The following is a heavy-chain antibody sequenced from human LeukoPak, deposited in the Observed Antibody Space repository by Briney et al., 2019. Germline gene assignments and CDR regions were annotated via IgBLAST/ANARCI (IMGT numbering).Heavy chain of an antibody. CDR2: IYSGGST. Sequence: GGSLRLSCAASGLTVSSNYMSWVRQAPGRGLECVSVIYSGGSTYYADSVKGRFTISRDNSKNTLYLQMNSLRAEDMAVYYCATRRGRSSGYYPPSYWGQGTLVTVSS. CDR3: ATRRGRSSGYYPPSY. V-gene: IGHV3-53*01. CDR1: GLTVSSNY. J-gene: IGHJ4*02. D-gene: IGHD3-22*01.